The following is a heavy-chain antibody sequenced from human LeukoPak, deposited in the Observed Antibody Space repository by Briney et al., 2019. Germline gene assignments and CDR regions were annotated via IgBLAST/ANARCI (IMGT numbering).Heavy chain of an antibody. CDR3: ASSYSSGWYYSY. D-gene: IGHD6-19*01. Sequence: PGGSLRLSCAGSGFTFSDNYMSWIRQAPGKGLEWISYISSSGSSTYYADSVKGRFTISRGNAKNSLYLQMNSLRAEDTAVYYCASSYSSGWYYSYWGQGTLVTVSS. V-gene: IGHV3-11*04. CDR1: GFTFSDNY. J-gene: IGHJ4*02. CDR2: ISSSGSST.